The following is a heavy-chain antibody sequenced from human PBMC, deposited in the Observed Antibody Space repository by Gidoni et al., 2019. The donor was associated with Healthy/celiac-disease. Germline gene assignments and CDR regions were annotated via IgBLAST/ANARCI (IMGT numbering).Heavy chain of an antibody. D-gene: IGHD6-6*01. V-gene: IGHV4-31*03. CDR2: IYYSGST. Sequence: QVQLQESGPGLVQPSQTLSLTCTVSGGSTSSGGYYWSWIRQHPGKGLEWIGYIYYSGSTYYNPSLKSRVTISLDTSKNQFSLKLSSVTAADTAVYYCARKGRSDHYFDYWGQGTLVTVSS. CDR3: ARKGRSDHYFDY. J-gene: IGHJ4*02. CDR1: GGSTSSGGYY.